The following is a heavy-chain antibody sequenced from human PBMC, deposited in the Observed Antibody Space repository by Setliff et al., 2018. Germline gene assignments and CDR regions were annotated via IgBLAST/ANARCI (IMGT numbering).Heavy chain of an antibody. D-gene: IGHD6-13*01. J-gene: IGHJ1*01. CDR3: ARGSSSSWYCPY. V-gene: IGHV4-34*01. CDR1: GGSFSGYY. Sequence: SETLSLTCAVYGGSFSGYYWSWIRQPPGKRLEWIGEIIHSGSTNYNPSLKSRVTISVDTSKNQFSLKLSSVTAADMAVYYCARGSSSSWYCPYWGQGTLVTVSS. CDR2: IIHSGST.